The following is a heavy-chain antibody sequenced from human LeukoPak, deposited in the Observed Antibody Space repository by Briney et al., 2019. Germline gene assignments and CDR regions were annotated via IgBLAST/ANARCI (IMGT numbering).Heavy chain of an antibody. CDR2: INDNGHS. CDR3: ARESGDYVRGSFSDY. D-gene: IGHD3-16*01. V-gene: IGHV4-59*12. CDR1: GVSMKDYY. Sequence: SETLSLTCSVSGVSMKDYYWSWIRQPPGKGLEWIAYINDNGHSGYNPALESRVTISVDTSKNHFSLRLRSVTAADTAVYFCARESGDYVRGSFSDYWGQGILVTVSS. J-gene: IGHJ4*02.